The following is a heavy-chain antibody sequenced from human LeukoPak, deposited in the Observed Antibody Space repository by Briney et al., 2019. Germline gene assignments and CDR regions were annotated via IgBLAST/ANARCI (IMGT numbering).Heavy chain of an antibody. Sequence: PGGSLRLSCAASGFTFSSYSMNWVRQAPGKGLEWVSSISSSSSYIYYADSVKGRFTISRDNAKNSLYLQMNSLRTEDTAVYHCARDLQTLTPFDIWGQGTMVTVSS. CDR3: ARDLQTLTPFDI. J-gene: IGHJ3*02. CDR2: ISSSSSYI. CDR1: GFTFSSYS. D-gene: IGHD4-11*01. V-gene: IGHV3-21*01.